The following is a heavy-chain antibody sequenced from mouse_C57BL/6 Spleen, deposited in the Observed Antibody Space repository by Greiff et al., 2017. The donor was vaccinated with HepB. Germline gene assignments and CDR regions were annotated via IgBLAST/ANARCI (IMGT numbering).Heavy chain of an antibody. J-gene: IGHJ2*01. D-gene: IGHD1-1*01. CDR2: ISRGSSTI. V-gene: IGHV5-17*01. CDR1: GFNLNDYG. Sequence: EVQVVESGGGLVKPGGSLKLSCAASGFNLNDYGMHWVRQAPEKGLEWVAYISRGSSTIYYADTVKGRFTISRDNAKNTLFLQMTSLRSEDTAMYYCARDIYYYGSSFFDYWGQGTTLTVSS. CDR3: ARDIYYYGSSFFDY.